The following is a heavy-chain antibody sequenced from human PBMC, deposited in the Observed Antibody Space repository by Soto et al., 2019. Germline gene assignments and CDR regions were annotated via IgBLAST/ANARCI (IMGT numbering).Heavy chain of an antibody. J-gene: IGHJ6*02. CDR2: IYYSGST. Sequence: ASETLSLTCTVSGGSISSYYCSWIRQPPGKGLEWIAYIYYSGSTNYNPSLKSRVTISVDTSKNQFSLKLSSVTAADTAVYYCGRVPKYCSSTSCYKKAGMDVWGQGTTVTVS. CDR1: GGSISSYY. D-gene: IGHD2-2*02. V-gene: IGHV4-59*01. CDR3: GRVPKYCSSTSCYKKAGMDV.